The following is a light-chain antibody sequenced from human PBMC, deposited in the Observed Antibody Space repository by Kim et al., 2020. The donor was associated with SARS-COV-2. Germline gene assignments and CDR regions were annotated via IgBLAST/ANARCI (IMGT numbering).Light chain of an antibody. J-gene: IGKJ2*01. Sequence: EIVMTQSPTTLSVSPGERATLSCRASETVGRNLAWYQQKPGQAPRLLIYGASTRATDIPARFTGSGSGTEFTLTIGSLQSEDFAVYYCQQYDNWPPSRYTFGQGTKLEI. CDR3: QQYDNWPPSRYT. CDR1: ETVGRN. V-gene: IGKV3-15*01. CDR2: GAS.